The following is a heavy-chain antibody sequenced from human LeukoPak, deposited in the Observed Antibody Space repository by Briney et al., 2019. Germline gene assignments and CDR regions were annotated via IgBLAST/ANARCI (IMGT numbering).Heavy chain of an antibody. CDR3: AREITPIKVVPAAKRYFDY. J-gene: IGHJ4*02. CDR1: GYTFTSYY. Sequence: ASVKVSCKASGYTFTSYYMHWVRQAPGQGLEWMGIINPSGGSTSYAQKFQGRVTMTRDTSTSTVYMKLSSLRSEDTAVYYCAREITPIKVVPAAKRYFDYWGPGTLVTVSS. CDR2: INPSGGST. V-gene: IGHV1-46*01. D-gene: IGHD2-2*01.